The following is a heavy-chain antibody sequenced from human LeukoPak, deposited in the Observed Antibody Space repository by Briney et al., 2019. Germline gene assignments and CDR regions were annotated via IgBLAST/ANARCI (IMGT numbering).Heavy chain of an antibody. D-gene: IGHD2-15*01. CDR2: ISYDGSNK. V-gene: IGHV3-30*18. CDR1: GLTFSSYG. J-gene: IGHJ4*02. Sequence: GGSLRLSCAASGLTFSSYGMHWVRQAPGKGLEWVAVISYDGSNKYYADSVKGRFTISRDNSKNTLYLQMNSLRAEDTAVYYCAKDGYCSGGSCYDYWGQGTLVTVSS. CDR3: AKDGYCSGGSCYDY.